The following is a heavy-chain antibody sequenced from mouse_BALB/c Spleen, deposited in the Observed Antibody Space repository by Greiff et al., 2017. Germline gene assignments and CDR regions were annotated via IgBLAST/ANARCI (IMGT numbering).Heavy chain of an antibody. CDR2: IDPANGNT. D-gene: IGHD3-1*01. J-gene: IGHJ4*01. V-gene: IGHV14-3*02. CDR3: ATLSGAMDY. Sequence: EVHLVESGAELVKPGASVKLSCTASGFNIKDTYMHWVKQRPEQGLEWIGRIDPANGNTKYDPKFQGKATITADTSSNTAYLQLSSLTSEDTAVYYCATLSGAMDYWGQGTSVTVSS. CDR1: GFNIKDTY.